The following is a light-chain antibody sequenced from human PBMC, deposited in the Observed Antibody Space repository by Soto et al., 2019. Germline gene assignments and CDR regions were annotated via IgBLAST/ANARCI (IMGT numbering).Light chain of an antibody. J-gene: IGKJ1*01. CDR2: AAS. CDR1: QSISSY. V-gene: IGKV1-39*01. Sequence: DIQMTQSPSSLSASVVDRVTITCRASQSISSYLNWYQQKPGKAPKLLIYAASSLHSGVPSRFSGSGSGTDFTLTISSLQPEDFATYDCQQSYSTPPWTFGQGTKVEIK. CDR3: QQSYSTPPWT.